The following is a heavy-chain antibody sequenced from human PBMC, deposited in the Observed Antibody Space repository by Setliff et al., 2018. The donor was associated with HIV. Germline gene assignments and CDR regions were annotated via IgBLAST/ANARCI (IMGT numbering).Heavy chain of an antibody. CDR1: GGSVSGHY. J-gene: IGHJ4*02. Sequence: PSETLSLTCTVSGGSVSGHYWNWIRLTPGKGLEWIGSISYSGSTNYNPSLKSRVTISVDTSRNEFSLKLSSVTAADTAVYYCARGSLCSSSSCFDYWGQGTLVTVSS. V-gene: IGHV4-59*02. D-gene: IGHD6-13*01. CDR2: ISYSGST. CDR3: ARGSLCSSSSCFDY.